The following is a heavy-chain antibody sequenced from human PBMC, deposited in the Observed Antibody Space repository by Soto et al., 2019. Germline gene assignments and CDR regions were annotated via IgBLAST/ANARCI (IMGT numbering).Heavy chain of an antibody. J-gene: IGHJ4*02. CDR1: GYTFSSYG. CDR3: AREGWLGELLY. V-gene: IGHV1-18*01. Sequence: DQLVQSGNVVQKPGSSVKVSCKTSGYTFSSYGIIWVRQAPGQGLEWMGWISGYNGNADYAQRFGGRVNMTTDTCTTTVFMEVRDLRSGATALYFCAREGWLGELLYWGQGSLVTVS. CDR2: ISGYNGNA. D-gene: IGHD3-10*01.